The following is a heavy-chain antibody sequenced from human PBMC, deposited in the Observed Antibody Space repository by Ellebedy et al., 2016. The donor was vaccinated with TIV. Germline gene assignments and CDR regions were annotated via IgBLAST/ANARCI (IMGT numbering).Heavy chain of an antibody. CDR3: VRGTGDNMIGLKGWFDP. J-gene: IGHJ5*02. CDR1: GGSLSSHF. D-gene: IGHD3-16*01. CDR2: IYDTGFT. V-gene: IGHV4-59*11. Sequence: MPSETLSLTCTVSGGSLSSHFWSWIRQPPRKGLEWIGRIYDTGFTNYSPSLKSRVTMSIDTSKYQFSLQLSSVTAADTAGYYCVRGTGDNMIGLKGWFDPWGQGTLVTVSS.